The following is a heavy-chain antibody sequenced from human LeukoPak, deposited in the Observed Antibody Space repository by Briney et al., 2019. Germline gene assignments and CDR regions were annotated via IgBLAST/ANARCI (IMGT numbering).Heavy chain of an antibody. D-gene: IGHD6-19*01. CDR3: ATGSTAVAGTKY. V-gene: IGHV3-23*01. J-gene: IGHJ4*02. CDR2: ISRSGDIT. CDR1: GFTVSNNY. Sequence: GGSLRLSCAASGFTVSNNYMNWVRQAPGKGLEWVSTISRSGDITYYADSVKGRFTISRDNSKNTLYLQMNSLRAEDTAIYYCATGSTAVAGTKYWGQGILVTVSS.